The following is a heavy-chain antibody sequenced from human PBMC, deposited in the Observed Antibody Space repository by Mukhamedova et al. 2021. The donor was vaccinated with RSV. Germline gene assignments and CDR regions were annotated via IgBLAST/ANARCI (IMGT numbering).Heavy chain of an antibody. V-gene: IGHV3-23*01. Sequence: VRQAPGEGLEWVSGISGSGGSTYYADSVKGRFTISRDNTKNTVYLQMDSLRVEDTALYYCAKDRYCTTTTCPVDYWGQGTLVTVS. CDR2: ISGSGGST. J-gene: IGHJ4*02. CDR3: AKDRYCTTTTCPVDY. D-gene: IGHD2-8*01.